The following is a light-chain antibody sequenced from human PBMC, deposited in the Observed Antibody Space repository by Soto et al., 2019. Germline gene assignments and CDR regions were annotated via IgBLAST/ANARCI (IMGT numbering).Light chain of an antibody. CDR1: SSNIGKNY. J-gene: IGLJ2*01. V-gene: IGLV1-51*01. Sequence: QSVLTQPPSVSAAPGQKVTISCSGSSSNIGKNYVSWYQQLPGTAPKVLIYDNGKRPSGTPDRFSGSKSGTSATLGITGLQTGDEADYYCETWDSSVRAVVFGGGTKLTVL. CDR3: ETWDSSVRAVV. CDR2: DNG.